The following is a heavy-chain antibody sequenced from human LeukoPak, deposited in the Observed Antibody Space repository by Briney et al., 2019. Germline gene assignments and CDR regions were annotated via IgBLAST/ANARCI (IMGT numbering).Heavy chain of an antibody. Sequence: GGSLRLSCAASGFTFSSYGMHWVRQAPGKGLEWVAVISYDGSNKYYPDSVKGRFTISRDNSKNTLYLQMNSLRAEDTAVYYCAREILTGYYRAAFDIWGQGTMVTVSS. CDR1: GFTFSSYG. V-gene: IGHV3-30*03. CDR3: AREILTGYYRAAFDI. D-gene: IGHD3-9*01. J-gene: IGHJ3*02. CDR2: ISYDGSNK.